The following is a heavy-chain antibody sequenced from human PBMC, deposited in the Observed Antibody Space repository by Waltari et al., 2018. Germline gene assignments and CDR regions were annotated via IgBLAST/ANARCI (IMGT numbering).Heavy chain of an antibody. J-gene: IGHJ3*02. V-gene: IGHV1-69*05. CDR2: IIPIVCTA. CDR1: GGTFSSYA. Sequence: QVQLVQSGAEVKKPGSSVKVSCKASGGTFSSYAISWVRQATGQGLEWMGGIIPIVCTANYAQKFQGSVTITTDESTSTAYMELSSLRSEYTAVYYCAREGVYDSSGLGENAFDIWGQGTMVTVSS. D-gene: IGHD3-22*01. CDR3: AREGVYDSSGLGENAFDI.